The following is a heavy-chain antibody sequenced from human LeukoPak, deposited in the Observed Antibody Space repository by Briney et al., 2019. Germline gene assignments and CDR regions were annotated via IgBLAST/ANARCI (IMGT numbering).Heavy chain of an antibody. V-gene: IGHV3-48*04. CDR3: ARGGTTWAKIDY. CDR2: ISSTSGTI. D-gene: IGHD1-7*01. J-gene: IGHJ4*02. Sequence: GGSLRLSCAASGFTFRTYSMNWVRQAPGEGLEWVSYISSTSGTIYYADSMKGRFTISRDNAKNSLYLQMNSLRAEDTAVYYCARGGTTWAKIDYWGQGTLVTVSS. CDR1: GFTFRTYS.